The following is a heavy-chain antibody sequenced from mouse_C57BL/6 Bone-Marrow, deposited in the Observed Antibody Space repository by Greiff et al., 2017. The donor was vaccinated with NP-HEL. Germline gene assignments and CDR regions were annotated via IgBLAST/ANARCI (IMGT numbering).Heavy chain of an antibody. D-gene: IGHD2-4*01. CDR1: GFTITNTY. J-gene: IGHJ2*01. CDR2: IDPSNGNP. V-gene: IGHV14-3*01. CDR3: ARWGLRPFDY. Sequence: EVQLQQSVAELVRPGASVKLSCTASGFTITNTYMHWVKQRPGQGLEWIGRIDPSNGNPKYAPKFQGKATITADTSSNTAYLQLSSLTSADTDIYYCARWGLRPFDYWGQGTTLTVSS.